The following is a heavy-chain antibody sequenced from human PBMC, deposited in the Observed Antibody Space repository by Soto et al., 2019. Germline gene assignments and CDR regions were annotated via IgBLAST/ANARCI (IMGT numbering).Heavy chain of an antibody. J-gene: IGHJ4*02. V-gene: IGHV1-69*13. CDR1: GGTFSSYA. CDR3: ARGSRVVAGLGVTTFYPFDY. D-gene: IGHD3-16*01. CDR2: IIPIFGTA. Sequence: SVKVSCKASGGTFSSYAISWVRQAPGQGLEWMGGIIPIFGTANYAQKFQGRVTITADESTSTAYMELSSLRSEDTAVYYCARGSRVVAGLGVTTFYPFDYWGQGTLVTVSS.